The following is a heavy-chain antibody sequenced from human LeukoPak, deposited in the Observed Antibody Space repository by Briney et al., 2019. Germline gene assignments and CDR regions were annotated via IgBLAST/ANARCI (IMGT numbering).Heavy chain of an antibody. CDR1: GLTVGINY. CDR3: ARDRYRSGCMDV. J-gene: IGHJ6*02. D-gene: IGHD6-19*01. CDR2: MYADGST. Sequence: PGGSLRLSCAASGLTVGINYMSWVRQAPGKGLDWVSFMYADGSTDYADSVKGRFTISRDNSKNTLYLQMNTLRAEDTAIYYCARDRYRSGCMDVWGQGTTVTVS. V-gene: IGHV3-53*01.